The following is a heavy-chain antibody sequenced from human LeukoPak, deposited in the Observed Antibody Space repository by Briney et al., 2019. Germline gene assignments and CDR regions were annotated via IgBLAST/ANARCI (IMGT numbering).Heavy chain of an antibody. Sequence: PGGSLRLSCAASGFTFSSYGMHWVRQAPGKGLEWVAVISYDGSNKYYADSVKGRFTISRDNSKNTLYLQMNSLRAKDTAVYYCAKDSESGWFGELSSRLNYWGQGTLVTVSS. CDR2: ISYDGSNK. V-gene: IGHV3-30*18. CDR1: GFTFSSYG. J-gene: IGHJ4*02. CDR3: AKDSESGWFGELSSRLNY. D-gene: IGHD3-10*01.